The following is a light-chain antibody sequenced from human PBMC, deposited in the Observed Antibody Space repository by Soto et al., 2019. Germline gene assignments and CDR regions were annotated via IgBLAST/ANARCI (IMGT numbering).Light chain of an antibody. CDR3: QQYNNWPPIT. V-gene: IGKV3D-15*01. CDR2: GAS. Sequence: EIVMTQSPATLSVSPGERATLSCRTSQSVSSNLVWYQQKPGQAPRLLIYGASTRATGIPARFSGSGSGTEFTLTISSLQSEDLAVYYCQQYNNWPPITFGQGTRLEIK. J-gene: IGKJ5*01. CDR1: QSVSSN.